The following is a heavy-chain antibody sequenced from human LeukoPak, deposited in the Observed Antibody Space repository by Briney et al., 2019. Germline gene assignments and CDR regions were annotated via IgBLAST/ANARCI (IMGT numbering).Heavy chain of an antibody. CDR2: ICHGGST. D-gene: IGHD3-10*01. CDR1: GGSISNNNW. CDR3: ARGEERGSGTVHFDY. V-gene: IGHV4-4*02. J-gene: IGHJ4*02. Sequence: SETLSLTCAVSGGSISNNNWWSWVRQPPGMGLEWIGEICHGGSTNYNPSLKSRVTMSVDRSKNQFSLKLSSVTAADTAVYYCARGEERGSGTVHFDYWGQGTLVTVSS.